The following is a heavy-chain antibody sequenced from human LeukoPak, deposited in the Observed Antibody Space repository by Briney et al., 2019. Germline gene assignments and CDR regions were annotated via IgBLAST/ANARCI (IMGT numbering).Heavy chain of an antibody. CDR2: ISAYNGNT. J-gene: IGHJ3*02. Sequence: ASVKVSCKASGYTFISYGISWVRQAPGQGREWMGWISAYNGNTNYAQKRQGRGTMTTDTSTTTAYMELRSMRCEETAVYYCARQTGMADAFDIWGEGTMVTVSS. V-gene: IGHV1-18*01. CDR1: GYTFISYG. D-gene: IGHD5-24*01. CDR3: ARQTGMADAFDI.